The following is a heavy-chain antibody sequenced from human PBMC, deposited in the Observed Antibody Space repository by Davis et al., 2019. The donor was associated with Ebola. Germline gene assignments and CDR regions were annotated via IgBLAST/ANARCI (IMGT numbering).Heavy chain of an antibody. CDR1: GFTFSSYA. J-gene: IGHJ4*02. CDR2: ISYDGSNK. CDR3: ARDGGADY. D-gene: IGHD3-16*01. V-gene: IGHV3-30-3*01. Sequence: GESLKISCAASGFTFSSYAMHWVRQAPGKGLEWVAVISYDGSNKYYADSVKGRFTISRDNSKNTLYLQMNSLRAEDTAVYYCARDGGADYWGQGTLVTVSS.